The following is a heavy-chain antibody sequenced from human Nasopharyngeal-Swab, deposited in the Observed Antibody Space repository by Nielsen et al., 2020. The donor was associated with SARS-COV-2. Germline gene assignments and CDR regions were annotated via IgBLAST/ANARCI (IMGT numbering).Heavy chain of an antibody. CDR2: ISYDGSNK. D-gene: IGHD6-13*01. V-gene: IGHV3-30*18. CDR1: GFTFSSYG. CDR3: AKMAGYSSSWYGSSLIDY. J-gene: IGHJ4*02. Sequence: GGSLRLSCAASGFTFSSYGMHWVRQAPGKGLEWVAVISYDGSNKYYADSVKGRFTISSDNSKNTLYLQMNSLRAEDTAVYYCAKMAGYSSSWYGSSLIDYWGQGTLVTVSS.